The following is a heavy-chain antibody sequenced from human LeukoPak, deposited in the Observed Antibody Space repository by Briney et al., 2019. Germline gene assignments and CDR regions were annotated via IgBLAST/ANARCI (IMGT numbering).Heavy chain of an antibody. D-gene: IGHD6-19*01. CDR1: GYPFSNFG. CDR2: ISGYNGKT. J-gene: IGHJ3*02. V-gene: IGHV1-18*01. Sequence: WASVKVSCKASGYPFSNFGISWVRQAPGQGLKWMGWISGYNGKTNYAQKLQGRVTMTTDTSTSTAYMELRSLRSDDTALCYCARSSPFLVAGTGDAFDIWGQGTMVTVSS. CDR3: ARSSPFLVAGTGDAFDI.